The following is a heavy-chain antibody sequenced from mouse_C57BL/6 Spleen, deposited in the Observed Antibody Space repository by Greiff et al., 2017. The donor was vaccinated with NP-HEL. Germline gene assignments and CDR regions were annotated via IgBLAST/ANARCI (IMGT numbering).Heavy chain of an antibody. D-gene: IGHD1-1*01. CDR1: GYTFTSYW. CDR2: IDPSDSYT. V-gene: IGHV1-69*01. J-gene: IGHJ1*03. CDR3: ARYYGSSYRYFDV. Sequence: LQQPGAELVMPGASVKLSCKASGYTFTSYWMHWVKQRPGQGLEWIGEIDPSDSYTNYNQKFKGKSTLTVDKSSSTAYMQLSSLTSEDSAVYYCARYYGSSYRYFDVWGTGTTVTVSS.